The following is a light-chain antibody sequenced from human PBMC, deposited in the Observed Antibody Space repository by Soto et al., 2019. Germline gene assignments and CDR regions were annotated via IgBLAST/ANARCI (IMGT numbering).Light chain of an antibody. CDR2: AVF. CDR3: LQNLHWPMR. CDR1: QSLRHIDGSTY. J-gene: IGKJ1*01. Sequence: DVVGTQSPLYLTVTLGQSASISCRSSQSLRHIDGSTYLNWCHQRPGQSPRRLVYAVFNRDSGVLDRVSGSGAGTEFTLKISRVAADDVGVYYCLQNLHWPMRVGEGTKVDIK. V-gene: IGKV2-30*02.